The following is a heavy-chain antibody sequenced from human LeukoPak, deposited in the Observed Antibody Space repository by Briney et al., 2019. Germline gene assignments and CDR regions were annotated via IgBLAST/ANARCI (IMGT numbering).Heavy chain of an antibody. J-gene: IGHJ3*02. CDR3: AKDVYYYGPLRGASDI. Sequence: GGSLRLSCAASGFTFSSYGMHWVRQAPGKGLECVAFIRYDGSNKYYADSVKGRFTISRDNSKNTLYLQMNSLRAEDTAVYYCAKDVYYYGPLRGASDIWGQGTMVTVSS. V-gene: IGHV3-30*02. D-gene: IGHD3-10*01. CDR2: IRYDGSNK. CDR1: GFTFSSYG.